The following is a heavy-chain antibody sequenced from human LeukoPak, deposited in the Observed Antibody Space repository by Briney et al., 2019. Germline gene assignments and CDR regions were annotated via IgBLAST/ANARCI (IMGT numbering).Heavy chain of an antibody. CDR3: AKASYRLVVVALDAFDM. Sequence: GGSLRLSCAASGFAFDDYAMHWVRQAPGKGLEWVSGISWNSKSIDYADSVKGRFTISRDDAKNSLYLHMNSLRAEDTALYYCAKASYRLVVVALDAFDMWGQGTMVTVSS. D-gene: IGHD2-15*01. J-gene: IGHJ3*02. CDR2: ISWNSKSI. CDR1: GFAFDDYA. V-gene: IGHV3-9*01.